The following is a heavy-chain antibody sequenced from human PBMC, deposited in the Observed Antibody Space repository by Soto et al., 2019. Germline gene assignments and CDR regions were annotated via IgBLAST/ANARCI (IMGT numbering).Heavy chain of an antibody. V-gene: IGHV4-4*07. D-gene: IGHD3-10*01. CDR3: ASDRITLANDAVDI. Sequence: EILSPNCNLSGGCMSSYYWSWIRHPAGRVLEWIGRINTSGSTNYNPPLKSRVTMSVDTSKNQFSLNLSSVTAAADTAVYYCASDRITLANDAVDIWGQGTMVTVAS. CDR1: GGCMSSYY. CDR2: INTSGST. J-gene: IGHJ3*02.